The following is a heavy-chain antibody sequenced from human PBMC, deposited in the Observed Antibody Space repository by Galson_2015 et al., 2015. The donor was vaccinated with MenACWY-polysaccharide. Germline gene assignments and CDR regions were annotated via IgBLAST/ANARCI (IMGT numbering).Heavy chain of an antibody. D-gene: IGHD1-26*01. Sequence: SLRLSCAASGFNFSMYVMTWVRQAPGKGLEWVSAISSGGDTTYYIDSVKGRFTISRDNSEDTVHLQMDSLRAEDAALYYCVKGGWADNWGQGTLVTGSS. CDR1: GFNFSMYV. J-gene: IGHJ4*02. CDR3: VKGGWADN. CDR2: ISSGGDTT. V-gene: IGHV3-23*02.